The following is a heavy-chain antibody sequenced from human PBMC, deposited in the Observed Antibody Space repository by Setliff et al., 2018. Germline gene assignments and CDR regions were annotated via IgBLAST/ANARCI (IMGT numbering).Heavy chain of an antibody. CDR1: ANTFIAYY. D-gene: IGHD3-9*01. CDR2: INPNSAGT. CDR3: VGVDVLTASPF. J-gene: IGHJ4*02. Sequence: GASVKVSCKASANTFIAYYIHWVRQAPGQGLEWMGWINPNSAGTNYAQKFQGRVTMAWDASITTAYLDLSRLTSDDTASYYCVGVDVLTASPFWGLGTRVTVSS. V-gene: IGHV1-2*02.